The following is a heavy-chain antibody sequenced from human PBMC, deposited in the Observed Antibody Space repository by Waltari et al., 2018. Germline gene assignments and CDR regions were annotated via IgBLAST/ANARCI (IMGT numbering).Heavy chain of an antibody. CDR3: ATYIGASLGTAAFDV. J-gene: IGHJ3*01. V-gene: IGHV4-39*01. CDR2: LGYGRAT. Sequence: REPPGQRCEWVASLGYGRATYSSPSLKCRVTISRDTSNNLVSLQLGSVTAADTAVYYCATYIGASLGTAAFDVWGQGTMVTVSS. D-gene: IGHD5-12*01.